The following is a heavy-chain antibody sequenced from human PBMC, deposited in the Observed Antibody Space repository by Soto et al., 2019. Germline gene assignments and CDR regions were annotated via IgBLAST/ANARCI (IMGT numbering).Heavy chain of an antibody. J-gene: IGHJ4*02. V-gene: IGHV3-7*03. CDR2: IKADGSER. CDR3: AKAEDIVVVVAATFDY. D-gene: IGHD2-15*01. CDR1: EFAFASHW. Sequence: GGSLRLSCVASEFAFASHWMISVRQAPGKGLEWVANIKADGSERYLVDSVKGRFTISRDNAKNSMYLQMNSLRAEDTAVYYCAKAEDIVVVVAATFDYWGQGTLVTVSS.